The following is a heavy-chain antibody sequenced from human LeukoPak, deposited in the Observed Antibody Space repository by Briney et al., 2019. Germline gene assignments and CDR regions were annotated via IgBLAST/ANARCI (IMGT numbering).Heavy chain of an antibody. CDR1: GGSISSSSYY. CDR2: VYYSGST. Sequence: PSETLSLTCTVSGGSISSSSYYWGWIRQPPGKGLEWIGSVYYSGSTYYNPSLKSRATISVDTSKNQFSLKLSSVTAADTAVYYCARRDSSGYYAHYFDYWGQGTLVTVSS. CDR3: ARRDSSGYYAHYFDY. V-gene: IGHV4-39*01. D-gene: IGHD3-22*01. J-gene: IGHJ4*02.